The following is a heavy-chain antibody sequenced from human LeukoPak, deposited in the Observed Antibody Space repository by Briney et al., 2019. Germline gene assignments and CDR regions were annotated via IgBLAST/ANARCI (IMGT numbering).Heavy chain of an antibody. V-gene: IGHV3-23*01. CDR3: AKGSRQDYDKGGYFY. CDR2: IGGSAGST. CDR1: GFTFSSYA. Sequence: GGSLRLSCAASGFTFSSYAMSWVRQAPGKGLEWVSAIGGSAGSTYHADSVKGRFTISRDNSKNTLYLQMNSLRAEDTAVYYCAKGSRQDYDKGGYFYWGQGTLVTVSS. D-gene: IGHD3-22*01. J-gene: IGHJ4*02.